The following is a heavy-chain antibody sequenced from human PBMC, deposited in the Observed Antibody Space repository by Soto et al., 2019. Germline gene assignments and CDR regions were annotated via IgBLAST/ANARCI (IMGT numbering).Heavy chain of an antibody. D-gene: IGHD2-15*01. CDR3: AKDTAVVAATLDAFDI. V-gene: IGHV3-30*18. Sequence: GKGLEWVAVISYDGSNKYYADSVKGRFTISRDNSKNTLYLQMNSLRAEDTAVYYCAKDTAVVAATLDAFDIWGQGTMVTVSS. J-gene: IGHJ3*02. CDR2: ISYDGSNK.